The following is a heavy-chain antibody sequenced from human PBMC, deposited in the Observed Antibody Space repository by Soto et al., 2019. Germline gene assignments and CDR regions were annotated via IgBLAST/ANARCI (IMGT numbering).Heavy chain of an antibody. CDR1: GGSVSSGSYY. CDR3: ARDGDEVSTLTHQFDP. CDR2: IYYSGST. Sequence: PSETLSLTCTVSGGSVSSGSYYWSWIRQPPGKGLEWIGYIYYSGSTNYNPSLKSRVTISVDTSKNQFSLKLSSVTAADTAVYYCARDGDEVSTLTHQFDPWGQGTLVTVSS. D-gene: IGHD3-9*01. J-gene: IGHJ5*02. V-gene: IGHV4-61*01.